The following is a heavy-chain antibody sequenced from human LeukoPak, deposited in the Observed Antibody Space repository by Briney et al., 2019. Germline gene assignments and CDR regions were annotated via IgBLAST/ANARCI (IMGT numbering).Heavy chain of an antibody. CDR2: ISTSSSYI. CDR1: GFTSSSFI. Sequence: PRGSLRLSCAPSGFTSSSFIMNWVRQAPRKGLEWVSSISTSSSYIYYTDSVKGRFTISRDNAKNSLYLQMNSLRAEDTAVYYCARIRNYDFWSGYFDAFDIWGQGTMVTVSS. V-gene: IGHV3-21*01. J-gene: IGHJ3*02. D-gene: IGHD3-3*01. CDR3: ARIRNYDFWSGYFDAFDI.